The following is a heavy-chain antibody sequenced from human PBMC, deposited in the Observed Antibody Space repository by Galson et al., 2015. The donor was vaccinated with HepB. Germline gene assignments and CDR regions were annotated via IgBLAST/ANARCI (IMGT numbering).Heavy chain of an antibody. CDR2: ISRNSKVI. J-gene: IGHJ5*02. D-gene: IGHD2-21*01. V-gene: IGHV3-48*02. Sequence: SLRLSCAASGFTFNDYRMNWVRQAPGKGLEWIAYISRNSKVIHYTDSAKGRFTVSRDTAKNSLYLQLDSLRDGDTALYYCVRDGGDGYTYFDLWGQGTRVTVSS. CDR1: GFTFNDYR. CDR3: VRDGGDGYTYFDL.